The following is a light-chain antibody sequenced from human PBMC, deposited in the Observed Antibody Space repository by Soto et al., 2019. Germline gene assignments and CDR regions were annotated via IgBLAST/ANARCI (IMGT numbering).Light chain of an antibody. CDR1: ESISRQ. CDR3: QQSYSSPH. J-gene: IGKJ3*01. CDR2: AAS. V-gene: IGKV1-39*01. Sequence: DIQMTQSPSSLSAAAGDRITITCRASESISRQLNWYQQKPGQAHKLLIYAASSLQSGVPSRFSGSGSGTEFTLTITSLEPEDFATYYCQQSYSSPHFGPGTTVD.